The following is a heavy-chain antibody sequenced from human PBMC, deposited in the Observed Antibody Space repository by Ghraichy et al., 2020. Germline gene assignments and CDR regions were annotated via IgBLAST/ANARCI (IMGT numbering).Heavy chain of an antibody. CDR1: GFNFNIFG. Sequence: LSLTCAASGFNFNIFGIHWVRLAPGKGLEWVASISYDGRNADYADTVKGRFTISRDNSKNMLFLQMNSLSAEDTALYYCAKARRERSGFYYFDHWGQGNMVAVSS. CDR3: AKARRERSGFYYFDH. D-gene: IGHD5-12*01. V-gene: IGHV3-30*18. J-gene: IGHJ4*02. CDR2: ISYDGRNA.